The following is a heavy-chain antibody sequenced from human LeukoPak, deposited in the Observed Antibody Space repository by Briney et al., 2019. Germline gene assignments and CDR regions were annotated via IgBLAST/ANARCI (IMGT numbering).Heavy chain of an antibody. CDR3: AAIRSGY. D-gene: IGHD2-2*01. J-gene: IGHJ4*02. V-gene: IGHV3-7*02. Sequence: GGALRLSCAASGFTFSTYWMNWVRQAPGKGLEWVAHIEQDGREKYYLDSVKGRFTISRDNTKNSLYLQMNSLTAEDTAVYYCAAIRSGYWGQGALVSVSS. CDR2: IEQDGREK. CDR1: GFTFSTYW.